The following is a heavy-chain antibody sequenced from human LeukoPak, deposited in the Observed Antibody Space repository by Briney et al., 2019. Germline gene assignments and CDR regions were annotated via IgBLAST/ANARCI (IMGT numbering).Heavy chain of an antibody. CDR1: GFTFSSYA. V-gene: IGHV3-30*04. Sequence: GGSLRLSCAASGFTFSSYAMHWVRQAPGKGLEWVAVISYDGSNKYYADSVKGRFTISRDNSKNTLYLQMNSLRAEDTAVYYCVKEGGAQPFDYWGQGTLVTVSS. J-gene: IGHJ4*02. D-gene: IGHD1-26*01. CDR2: ISYDGSNK. CDR3: VKEGGAQPFDY.